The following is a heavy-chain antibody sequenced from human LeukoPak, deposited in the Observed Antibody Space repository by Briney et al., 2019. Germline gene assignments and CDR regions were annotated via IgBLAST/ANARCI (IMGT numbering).Heavy chain of an antibody. V-gene: IGHV1-69*05. CDR3: ATLHGGNPSDY. CDR1: GGTFSSYA. D-gene: IGHD4-23*01. J-gene: IGHJ4*02. Sequence: GASVKVSCKASGGTFSSYAISWVRQAPGQGLEWMGGIIPIFGTANYAQKFQGRVTITTDESTSTAYMELSSLRSADTAVYYCATLHGGNPSDYWGQGTLVTVSS. CDR2: IIPIFGTA.